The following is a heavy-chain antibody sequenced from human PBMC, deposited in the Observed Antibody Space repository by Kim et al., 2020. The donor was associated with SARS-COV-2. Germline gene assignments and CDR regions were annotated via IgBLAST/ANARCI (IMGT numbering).Heavy chain of an antibody. V-gene: IGHV3-23*01. CDR1: GFTFSSYA. D-gene: IGHD3-3*01. CDR3: AKDVTIFGVVIYFDY. CDR2: LIFRVVST. Sequence: GGSLRLSCAASGFTFSSYAMIWVRPAPGQFLYLVSALIFRVVSTSYADSVKGRFTISRDNSKNTLYLQMNSLRAEDTAVYYCAKDVTIFGVVIYFDYWGQGTLVTVSS. J-gene: IGHJ4*02.